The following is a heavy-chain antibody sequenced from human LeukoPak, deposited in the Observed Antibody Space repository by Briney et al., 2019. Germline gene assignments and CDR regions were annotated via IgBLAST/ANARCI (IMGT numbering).Heavy chain of an antibody. CDR3: ARESGHGSSSGY. Sequence: ASVKVSCKASGYTFTSYGISWVRQAPGQGLEWMGWISAFNGNTNYAQKLQGRVTMTTDTSTSTACMELRSLRSDDTAVYYCARESGHGSSSGYWGQGTLVTVSS. CDR2: ISAFNGNT. J-gene: IGHJ4*02. D-gene: IGHD6-6*01. V-gene: IGHV1-18*01. CDR1: GYTFTSYG.